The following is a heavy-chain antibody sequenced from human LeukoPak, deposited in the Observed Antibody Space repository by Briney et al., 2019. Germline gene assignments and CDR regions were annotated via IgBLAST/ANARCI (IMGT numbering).Heavy chain of an antibody. CDR1: GGYISSYF. Sequence: PSETLSLTCTVSGGYISSYFWSWIRQPPGKGLEWIGNIYYSGSTSYNPSLKSRVTISLDTSKTQFSLRLSSVTAADTAVYYCARHTVVRGMDVWGQGTTVTVSS. V-gene: IGHV4-59*08. J-gene: IGHJ6*02. CDR3: ARHTVVRGMDV. D-gene: IGHD4-23*01. CDR2: IYYSGST.